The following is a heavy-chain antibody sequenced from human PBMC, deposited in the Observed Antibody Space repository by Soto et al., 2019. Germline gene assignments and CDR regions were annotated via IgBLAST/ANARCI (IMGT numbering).Heavy chain of an antibody. CDR3: ARGSWRSSSCYGFDY. CDR1: GGSLSSYD. J-gene: IGHJ4*02. CDR2: ISTSGST. V-gene: IGHV4-4*07. D-gene: IGHD2-2*01. Sequence: QVQLQESGPGLVKPSETLSLTCTVSGGSLSSYDWSWIRQPAGKGLEWIGRISTSGSTNYNPSLTNRVTRSVATPKNQCSLRLSSVTAADTAGYYCARGSWRSSSCYGFDYLGQGTLIAVSS.